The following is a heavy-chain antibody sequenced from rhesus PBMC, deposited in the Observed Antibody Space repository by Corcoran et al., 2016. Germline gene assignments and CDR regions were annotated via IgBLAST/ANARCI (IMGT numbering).Heavy chain of an antibody. V-gene: IGHV4-160*01. CDR2: IYGSCGST. CDR3: ARGSSYIDY. CDR1: GYSTSINY. J-gene: IGHJ4*01. Sequence: QVQLQASGPGLVKPSETLSLTCAVSGYSTSINYWSWLRPPPGKGREWIGYIYGSCGSTYYNPSLKSRVTISTDTPKNQFSLKVSAVTAADTAIYYCARGSSYIDYWGQGVLVTVSS. D-gene: IGHD4-29*01.